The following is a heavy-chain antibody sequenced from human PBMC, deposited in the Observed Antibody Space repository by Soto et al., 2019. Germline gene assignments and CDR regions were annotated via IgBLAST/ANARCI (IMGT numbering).Heavy chain of an antibody. Sequence: ASVKVSCQASGYTFTSYAMHWVRQAPGQRLEWMGWINAGNGNTKYSQKFQGRVTITRDTSASTAYMELSSLRSEDTAVYYCARAALEWLLHDYWGQGTLVTVSS. D-gene: IGHD3-3*01. CDR2: INAGNGNT. V-gene: IGHV1-3*01. CDR1: GYTFTSYA. CDR3: ARAALEWLLHDY. J-gene: IGHJ4*02.